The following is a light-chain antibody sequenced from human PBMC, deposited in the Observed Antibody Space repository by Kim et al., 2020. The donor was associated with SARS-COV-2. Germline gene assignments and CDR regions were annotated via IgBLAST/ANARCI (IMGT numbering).Light chain of an antibody. CDR3: SSCTNSGTQVI. V-gene: IGLV2-14*03. CDR1: NSDIGGYDY. Sequence: SKPISCTGTNSDIGGYDYISWYQLHPANVPKRLLYDVITRPSGVSNSFSGSKSGNTASLTISGLQAEDEADYYCSSCTNSGTQVIFGAGTQLTVL. J-gene: IGLJ2*01. CDR2: DVI.